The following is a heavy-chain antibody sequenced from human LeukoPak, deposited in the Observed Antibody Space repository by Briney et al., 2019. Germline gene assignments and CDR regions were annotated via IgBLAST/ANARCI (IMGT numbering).Heavy chain of an antibody. CDR1: GYSISSGYY. D-gene: IGHD5/OR15-5a*01. V-gene: IGHV4-38-2*02. Sequence: SETLSLTCTVSGYSISSGYYWGWIRQPPGKGLEWIGSIYHSGSTYYNPSLGGRVTISIDKSKNQFSLKLSSVTAADTALYYCAVYIVSTVYVYWGQGILVTVSS. CDR3: AVYIVSTVYVY. CDR2: IYHSGST. J-gene: IGHJ4*02.